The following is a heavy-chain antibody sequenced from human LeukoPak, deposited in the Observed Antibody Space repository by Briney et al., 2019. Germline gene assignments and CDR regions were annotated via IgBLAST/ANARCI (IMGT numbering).Heavy chain of an antibody. CDR3: ARESWGPVGP. CDR2: TYTDTSA. CDR1: GFIVSNNH. J-gene: IGHJ5*02. D-gene: IGHD7-27*01. Sequence: GGSLRLSCAASGFIVSNNHMSWVRQAPGKGLEWVSLTYTDTSAYYADSVKGRFTISRDNSKNTLNLQMNSLRVEDTGVYYCARESWGPVGPWGQGTLSPSPQ. V-gene: IGHV3-66*02.